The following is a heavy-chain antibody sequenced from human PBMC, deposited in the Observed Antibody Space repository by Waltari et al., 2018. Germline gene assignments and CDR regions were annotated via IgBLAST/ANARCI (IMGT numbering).Heavy chain of an antibody. Sequence: QFQLVQSGAEVKKPGASVKVSCEASGFTFSNYYVHWVRQAPGQGLEWMALFSPSVAGTRYAEKFQGRVTLTRDTSTSTVYMDLSSLRSEDTAVYYCATFVSGSFTFPDYWGQGTLVTVSS. J-gene: IGHJ4*02. CDR1: GFTFSNYY. V-gene: IGHV1-46*03. CDR2: FSPSVAGT. D-gene: IGHD3-16*01. CDR3: ATFVSGSFTFPDY.